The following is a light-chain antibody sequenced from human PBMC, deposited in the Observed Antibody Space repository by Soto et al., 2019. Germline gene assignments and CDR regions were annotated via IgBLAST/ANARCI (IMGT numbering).Light chain of an antibody. J-gene: IGKJ4*01. V-gene: IGKV3-15*01. CDR3: QPYNNWPLT. Sequence: EILMTQSPATLSVSPGARATLYCRASQTVSSSLAWYQQKPGQAPRLLIFGASPRATGVPARFSGSRSGPEFTLTINSLQSEDFAIYYCQPYNNWPLTFGGGTKVDIK. CDR2: GAS. CDR1: QTVSSS.